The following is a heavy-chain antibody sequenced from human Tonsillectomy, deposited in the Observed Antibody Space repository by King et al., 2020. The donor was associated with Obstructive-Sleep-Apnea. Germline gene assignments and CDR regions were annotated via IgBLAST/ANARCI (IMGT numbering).Heavy chain of an antibody. CDR1: GFTFSSYA. J-gene: IGHJ4*02. CDR2: MSGDGGST. Sequence: QLVQSGGGLVQPGGSLRLSCPASGFTFSSYAMSWVRQAPGKGLEWVSVMSGDGGSTYYADSVQGRFTISRDNSKNTVFLHMNSLRAEDTAVYYCARNRGAPTSPFEHWGQGTLVTVSS. D-gene: IGHD3-10*01. CDR3: ARNRGAPTSPFEH. V-gene: IGHV3-23*04.